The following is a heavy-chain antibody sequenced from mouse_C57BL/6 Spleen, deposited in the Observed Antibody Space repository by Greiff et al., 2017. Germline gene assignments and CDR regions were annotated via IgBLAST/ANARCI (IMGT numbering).Heavy chain of an antibody. D-gene: IGHD2-5*01. J-gene: IGHJ4*01. CDR2: ISSGGSYT. Sequence: EVQLVESGGDLVKPGGSLKLSCAASGFTFSSYGMSWVRQTPDKRLEWVATISSGGSYTYYPDSVKGRFTISRDNAKNNLYLQMSSLKSEDTAMYYCARHYYSNYVDAMDYWGQGTSVTVSS. CDR1: GFTFSSYG. CDR3: ARHYYSNYVDAMDY. V-gene: IGHV5-6*01.